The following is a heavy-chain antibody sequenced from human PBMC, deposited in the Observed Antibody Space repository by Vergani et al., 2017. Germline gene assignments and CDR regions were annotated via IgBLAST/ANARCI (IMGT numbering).Heavy chain of an antibody. J-gene: IGHJ5*02. CDR2: VYYTGST. CDR1: GAAIKDFY. Sequence: QVQLQESGPGLVKPSETLSLTCTVSGAAIKDFYWSWFRQPPGKGLGWIGYVYYTGSTTYNPSLKSRVTISVDTSNNQFSLRMTSLTAADTAIYYCARDRDLYCRSTTSCHNWFDPWGQGSLVTVSS. V-gene: IGHV4-59*01. D-gene: IGHD2/OR15-2a*01. CDR3: ARDRDLYCRSTTSCHNWFDP.